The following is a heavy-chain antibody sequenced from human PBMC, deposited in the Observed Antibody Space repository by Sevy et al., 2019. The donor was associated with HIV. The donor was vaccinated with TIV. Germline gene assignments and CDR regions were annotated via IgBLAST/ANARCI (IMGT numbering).Heavy chain of an antibody. V-gene: IGHV3-48*02. Sequence: GGSLRLSCAASGFTFSSYSMNWVRQAPGKGLEWVSYISSSSSTIYYADSVKGRFTISRDNAKNSLYLQMNSLRDEDTAVYYCARDYTLRFLEWPGAIDIWGQGTMVTVSS. CDR1: GFTFSSYS. CDR2: ISSSSSTI. D-gene: IGHD3-3*01. J-gene: IGHJ3*02. CDR3: ARDYTLRFLEWPGAIDI.